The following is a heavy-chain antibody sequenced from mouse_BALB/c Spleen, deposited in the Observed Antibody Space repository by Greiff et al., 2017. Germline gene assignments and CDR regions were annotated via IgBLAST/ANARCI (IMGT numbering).Heavy chain of an antibody. CDR2: ISDGGSYT. D-gene: IGHD2-1*01. CDR3: ARPLWLYYVNYPFAY. CDR1: GFTFSDYY. V-gene: IGHV5-4*02. Sequence: EVKLMESGGGLVKPGGSLKLSCAASGFTFSDYYMYWVRQTPEERLEWVATISDGGSYTYYPDSVKGRFTISRDNAKNNLYLQMSSLKSEDTAMYYCARPLWLYYVNYPFAYWGQGTLVTVSA. J-gene: IGHJ3*01.